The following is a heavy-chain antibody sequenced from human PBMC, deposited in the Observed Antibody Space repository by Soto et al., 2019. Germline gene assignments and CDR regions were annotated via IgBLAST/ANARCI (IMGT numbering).Heavy chain of an antibody. J-gene: IGHJ3*02. CDR1: GGTFSSYA. Sequence: SVKVSCKASGGTFSSYAISWVRQAPGQGLEWMGGIIPIFGTANYAQKFQGRVTITADESTSTAYMELSSLRSEDTAVYYCARGGVVVVAAHDAFDIWGQGTMVTVSS. D-gene: IGHD2-15*01. CDR2: IIPIFGTA. V-gene: IGHV1-69*13. CDR3: ARGGVVVVAAHDAFDI.